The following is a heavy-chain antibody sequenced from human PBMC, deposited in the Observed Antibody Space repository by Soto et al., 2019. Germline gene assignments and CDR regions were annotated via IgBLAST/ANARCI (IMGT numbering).Heavy chain of an antibody. Sequence: SETLSLTCTVSGGSISSGDYYWSWIRQPPGKGLEWIGYIYYSGSTYYNPSLKSRVTISVDTSKNQFSLKLSSVTAADTAVYYCARGYLVDFLYDYWGQGTRVTVSS. D-gene: IGHD2-21*01. CDR1: GGSISSGDYY. CDR2: IYYSGST. CDR3: ARGYLVDFLYDY. V-gene: IGHV4-30-4*01. J-gene: IGHJ4*02.